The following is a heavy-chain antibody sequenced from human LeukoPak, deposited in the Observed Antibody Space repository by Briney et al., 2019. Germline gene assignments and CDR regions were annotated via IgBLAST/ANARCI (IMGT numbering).Heavy chain of an antibody. CDR3: ARDYSMRSGSYITWFDP. Sequence: GGSLRLSCAASGFTFTKYWMTWVRQAPGKGLEWVSAISGSGGSTYYADSVKGRFTISRDESKNTLYLQMDSLRAEDTAVYYCARDYSMRSGSYITWFDPWGQGTLVTVSS. CDR1: GFTFTKYW. V-gene: IGHV3-23*01. J-gene: IGHJ5*02. D-gene: IGHD1-26*01. CDR2: ISGSGGST.